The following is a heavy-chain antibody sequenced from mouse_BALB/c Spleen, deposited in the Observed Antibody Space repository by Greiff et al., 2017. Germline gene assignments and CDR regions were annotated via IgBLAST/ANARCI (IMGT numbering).Heavy chain of an antibody. CDR3: ARLLLAMDY. CDR1: GFNIKDTY. V-gene: IGHV14-3*02. J-gene: IGHJ4*01. CDR2: IDPANGNT. Sequence: EVMLVESGAELVKPGASVKLSCTASGFNIKDTYMHWVKQRPEQGLEWIGRIDPANGNTKYDPKFQGKATITADTSSNTAYMQLSSLTSEDSAVYYCARLLLAMDYWGQGTSVTVSS. D-gene: IGHD2-10*01.